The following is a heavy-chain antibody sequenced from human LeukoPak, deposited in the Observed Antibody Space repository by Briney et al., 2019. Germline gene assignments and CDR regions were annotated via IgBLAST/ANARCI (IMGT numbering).Heavy chain of an antibody. V-gene: IGHV4-59*01. Sequence: SETLSLTCTVSGGSISSYYWSWIRQPPGKGLEWIGYIYYSGSTNYNPSLKSRVTIPVDTSKNQFSLKLSSVTAADTAVYYCARVPATRYYFDYWGQGTLVTVSS. CDR2: IYYSGST. D-gene: IGHD2-15*01. CDR3: ARVPATRYYFDY. CDR1: GGSISSYY. J-gene: IGHJ4*02.